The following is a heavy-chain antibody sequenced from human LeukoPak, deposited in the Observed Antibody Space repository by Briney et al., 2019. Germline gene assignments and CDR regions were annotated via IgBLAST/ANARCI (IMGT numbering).Heavy chain of an antibody. J-gene: IGHJ6*02. Sequence: GRSLRLSCAASGFTFSSYAMHWVRQAPGKGLEWVAVISYDGSNKYYADSVKGRFTISRDKSKNTLYLQMNSLRAEDTAVYYCAKDQESGVRPGSYYGMDVWGQGTTVTVSS. CDR2: ISYDGSNK. CDR1: GFTFSSYA. D-gene: IGHD1-14*01. V-gene: IGHV3-30-3*01. CDR3: AKDQESGVRPGSYYGMDV.